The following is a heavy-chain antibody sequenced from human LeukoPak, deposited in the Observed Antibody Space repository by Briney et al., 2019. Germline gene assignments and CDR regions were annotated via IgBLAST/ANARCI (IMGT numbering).Heavy chain of an antibody. Sequence: ASVKVSCKASGYTFTDYYMHWVRQAPGQGLEWMGWINPYSGATNYAQKFQGRVTMTRDTSISTAYMELSSLRSEDTAVYYCARARYGGNLDSSFDYWGQGTLVTVSS. CDR2: INPYSGAT. CDR1: GYTFTDYY. CDR3: ARARYGGNLDSSFDY. V-gene: IGHV1-2*02. D-gene: IGHD4-23*01. J-gene: IGHJ4*02.